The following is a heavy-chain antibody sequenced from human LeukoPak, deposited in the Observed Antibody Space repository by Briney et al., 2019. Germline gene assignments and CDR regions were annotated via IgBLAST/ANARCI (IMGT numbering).Heavy chain of an antibody. D-gene: IGHD6-19*01. CDR1: GYSISSGYY. V-gene: IGHV4-38-2*01. Sequence: SETLSLTCAVSGYSISSGYYWGWIRQPPGKGLEWIGSIYHSGSTYYNPSLKSRATISVDTSKNQFSLKLSSVTAADTAVYYCASVVAVAGNDYFDYWGQGTLVTVSS. CDR3: ASVVAVAGNDYFDY. CDR2: IYHSGST. J-gene: IGHJ4*02.